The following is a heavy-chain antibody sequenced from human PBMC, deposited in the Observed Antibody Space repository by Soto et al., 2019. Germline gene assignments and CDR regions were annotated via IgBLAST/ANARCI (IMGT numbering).Heavy chain of an antibody. D-gene: IGHD1-26*01. CDR1: GGTFSSYA. J-gene: IGHJ4*02. CDR2: IIPIFGTA. CDR3: ARGGGVGATTGWD. V-gene: IGHV1-69*06. Sequence: QVQLVQSGAEVKKPGSSVKVSCKASGGTFSSYAISWVRQAPGQGLEWMGGIIPIFGTANYAQKFQGRVTITAEIPASTAYMGRGSLGLGDRAVYYGARGGGVGATTGWDWGQGTLVTVSS.